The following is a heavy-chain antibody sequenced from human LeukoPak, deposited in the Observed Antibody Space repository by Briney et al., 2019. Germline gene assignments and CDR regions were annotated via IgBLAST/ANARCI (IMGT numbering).Heavy chain of an antibody. V-gene: IGHV4-39*07. CDR3: ARERLVAALYYYGMDV. Sequence: PSETLSLTCTVSGGSISSSSYYWGWIRQPPGKGLEWIGSIYYSGSTYYNPSLKSRVTISVDTSKNQFSLKLSSVTAADTAVYYCARERLVAALYYYGMDVWGQGTTVTVSS. J-gene: IGHJ6*02. D-gene: IGHD2-15*01. CDR2: IYYSGST. CDR1: GGSISSSSYY.